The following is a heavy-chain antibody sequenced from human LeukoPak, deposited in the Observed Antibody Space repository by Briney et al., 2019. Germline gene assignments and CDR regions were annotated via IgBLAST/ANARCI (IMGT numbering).Heavy chain of an antibody. CDR2: IKQDGSEK. Sequence: GGSLRLSCAASGFTFSSYWMSWVRQAPGRGLEWVANIKQDGSEKYYVDSVKGRFTISRDNAKNSLYLQMNSLRAEDTAVYYCARDRTVTTRRSGFDPWGQGTLVTVSS. CDR1: GFTFSSYW. V-gene: IGHV3-7*01. J-gene: IGHJ5*02. D-gene: IGHD4-17*01. CDR3: ARDRTVTTRRSGFDP.